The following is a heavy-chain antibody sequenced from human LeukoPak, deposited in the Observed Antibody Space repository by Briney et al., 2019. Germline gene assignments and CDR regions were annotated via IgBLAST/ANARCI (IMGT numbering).Heavy chain of an antibody. J-gene: IGHJ4*02. Sequence: ASVKVSCKASGYTFTSYGISWVRQAPGQGLEWVGWISGYNGNTSYAQKLQGRVTMTTDTSTSTVYMELRSLRSDDTAIYSCARNKAYTSGCYDYWGQGTLVTVSS. D-gene: IGHD6-19*01. CDR3: ARNKAYTSGCYDY. CDR2: ISGYNGNT. V-gene: IGHV1-18*01. CDR1: GYTFTSYG.